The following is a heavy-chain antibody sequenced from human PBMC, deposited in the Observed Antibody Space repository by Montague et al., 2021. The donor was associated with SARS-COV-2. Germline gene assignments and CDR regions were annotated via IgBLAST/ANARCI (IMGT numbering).Heavy chain of an antibody. J-gene: IGHJ4*02. CDR1: GFSLNTPEVA. CDR2: IYGGGEK. CDR3: AHRFAGFFDY. V-gene: IGHV2-5*05. Sequence: PALVKPTQTPTLTCTFSGFSLNTPEVAVGWIRQPPGKALEWLALIYGGGEKRYGPSLQSRLTITRDTSKSQVVLTMTNMDSVDTATYFCAHRFAGFFDYWGQGILVTVSS.